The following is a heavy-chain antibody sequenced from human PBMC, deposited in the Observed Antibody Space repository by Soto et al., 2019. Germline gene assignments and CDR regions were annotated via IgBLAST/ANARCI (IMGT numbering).Heavy chain of an antibody. V-gene: IGHV4-30-4*01. Sequence: PSETLYLTCTASGGFSSSGDYYWSWIRQPPGKGLEWIAYIHNTGSPYYNLSLKSRLTISIDTSKNHFSLRLSSVTAADTAVYFRARSRHSASYFFDYWGQGILVTGSS. CDR2: IHNTGSP. D-gene: IGHD1-26*01. CDR3: ARSRHSASYFFDY. CDR1: GGFSSSGDYY. J-gene: IGHJ4*02.